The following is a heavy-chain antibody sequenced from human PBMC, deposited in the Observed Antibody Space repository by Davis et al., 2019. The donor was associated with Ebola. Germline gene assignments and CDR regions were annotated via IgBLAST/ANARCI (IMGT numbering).Heavy chain of an antibody. CDR3: ARAFSNRYYYYGMDV. CDR1: GFTFSDYY. J-gene: IGHJ6*02. Sequence: PGGSLRLSCAASGFTFSDYYMSWIRQAPGKGLEWVSYITSSGSTIYYADSVKGRFTISRDNAKNSLYLQMNTLRAESTAVYYCARAFSNRYYYYGMDVWGQGTTVTVSS. V-gene: IGHV3-11*01. CDR2: ITSSGSTI. D-gene: IGHD4-11*01.